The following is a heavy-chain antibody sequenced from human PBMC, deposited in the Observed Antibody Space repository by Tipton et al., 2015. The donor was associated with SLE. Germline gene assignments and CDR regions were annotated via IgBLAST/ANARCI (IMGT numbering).Heavy chain of an antibody. Sequence: AMTWYDGRNKFYADSVRGRFTISRDNAKNLLYLQTSSLRAEDTAVYYCATVYHYESSGLRGGLDVWGQGTPVTVSS. V-gene: IGHV3-33*03. CDR2: TWYDGRNK. CDR3: ATVYHYESSGLRGGLDV. J-gene: IGHJ6*02. D-gene: IGHD3-22*01.